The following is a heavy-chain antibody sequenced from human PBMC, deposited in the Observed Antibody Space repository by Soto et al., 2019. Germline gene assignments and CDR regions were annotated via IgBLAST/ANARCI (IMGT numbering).Heavy chain of an antibody. Sequence: ASVKVSCKASGYTFTSYDIYWVRQATGQGLEWMGWMNPNTGNSGYAQKFQGRVTMTSDTSISTAHMELSSLRAEDTAVYYCAKDVLPDDSYFDYWGQGTLVTVSS. CDR2: MNPNTGNS. CDR3: AKDVLPDDSYFDY. J-gene: IGHJ4*02. V-gene: IGHV1-8*01. D-gene: IGHD3-22*01. CDR1: GYTFTSYD.